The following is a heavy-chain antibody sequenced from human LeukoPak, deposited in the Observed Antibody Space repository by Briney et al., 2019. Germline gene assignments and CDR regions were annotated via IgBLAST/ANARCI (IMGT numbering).Heavy chain of an antibody. CDR2: IYSGGST. CDR3: VKDFSADVLTGYHDK. D-gene: IGHD3-9*01. Sequence: GGSLRLSCAASGFTVSNNYMTWVRQAPGKGLEWVSVIYSGGSTYYADPVKGRFTISRDNSKNSLYLQMNSLRTEDSAFYHCVKDFSADVLTGYHDKWGQGTLVSVSS. CDR1: GFTVSNNY. V-gene: IGHV3-53*05. J-gene: IGHJ4*02.